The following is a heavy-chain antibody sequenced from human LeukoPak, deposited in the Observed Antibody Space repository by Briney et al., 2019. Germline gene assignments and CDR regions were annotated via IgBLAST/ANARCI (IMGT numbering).Heavy chain of an antibody. CDR2: ISGSGGST. CDR1: GFTFSSYA. Sequence: GGSLRLSCAASGFTFSSYAMSWVRQAPGKGLEWVSAISGSGGSTYCADSVKGRFTISRDNSKNTLYLQMNSLRAEDTAVYYCAKSLTRLTWELLRYFDYWGQGTLVTVSS. V-gene: IGHV3-23*01. CDR3: AKSLTRLTWELLRYFDY. D-gene: IGHD1-26*01. J-gene: IGHJ4*02.